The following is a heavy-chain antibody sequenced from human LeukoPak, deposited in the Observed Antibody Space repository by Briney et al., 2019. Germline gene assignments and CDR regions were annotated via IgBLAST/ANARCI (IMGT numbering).Heavy chain of an antibody. V-gene: IGHV3-21*01. Sequence: GGSLRLSCAASGFTVSSNYMSWVRQAPGKGLEWVSSISSSSSYIYYADSVKGRFTISRDNAKNSLYLQMNSLRAEDTAVYYCARLAGYSSSWSLDYWGQGTLVTVSS. CDR2: ISSSSSYI. CDR1: GFTVSSNY. D-gene: IGHD6-13*01. CDR3: ARLAGYSSSWSLDY. J-gene: IGHJ4*02.